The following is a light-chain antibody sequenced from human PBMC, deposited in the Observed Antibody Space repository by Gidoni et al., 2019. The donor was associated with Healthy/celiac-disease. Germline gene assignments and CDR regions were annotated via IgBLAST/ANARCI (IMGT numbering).Light chain of an antibody. CDR3: QQYNNWPPT. CDR1: QSVSSN. CDR2: GAS. V-gene: IGKV3-15*01. J-gene: IGKJ3*01. Sequence: EIVMTQSPATLSVSPGERATLSCRASQSVSSNLAWYQQKPGQAPRLLIYGASTRATGIPASFSGSGSGTEFTLTISSLQSEDFAVYYCQQYNNWPPTFXPXTKVDIK.